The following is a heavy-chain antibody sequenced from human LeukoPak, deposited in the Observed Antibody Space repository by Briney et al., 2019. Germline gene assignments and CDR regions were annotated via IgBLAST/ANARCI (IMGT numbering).Heavy chain of an antibody. Sequence: GGSLRLSCAASGFTVSSNYMSWVRQAPGKGLEWVSVIYGGGSTYYADSVKGRFTISRDNSKNTLYLQMNSLRAEDTAVYYCARDRLLGSGTNYYYGMDVWGQGTTVTVSS. CDR1: GFTVSSNY. D-gene: IGHD3-10*01. CDR2: IYGGGST. CDR3: ARDRLLGSGTNYYYGMDV. J-gene: IGHJ6*02. V-gene: IGHV3-53*01.